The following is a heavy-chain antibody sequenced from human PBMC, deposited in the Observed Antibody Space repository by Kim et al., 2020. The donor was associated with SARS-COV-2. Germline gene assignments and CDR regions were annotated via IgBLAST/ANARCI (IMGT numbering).Heavy chain of an antibody. J-gene: IGHJ3*02. CDR1: GGSISSSSYY. CDR3: ARLSPNRTSNEHFDWLLRGAFDI. V-gene: IGHV4-39*01. Sequence: SETLSLTCTVSGGSISSSSYYWGWIRQPPGKGLEWIGSIYYSGSTYYNPSLKSRVTISVDTSKNQFSLKLSSVTAADTAVYYCARLSPNRTSNEHFDWLLRGAFDIWGQGTMVTVSS. CDR2: IYYSGST. D-gene: IGHD3-9*01.